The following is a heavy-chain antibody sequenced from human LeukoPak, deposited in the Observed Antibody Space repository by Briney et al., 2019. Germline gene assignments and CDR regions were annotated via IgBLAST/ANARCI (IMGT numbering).Heavy chain of an antibody. Sequence: GGSLRLSCAASGFTVSSNYMSWVRQAPGKGLEWVSVIYSGGSTYYADSVKGRFTISRDNSKNTLYLQMNSLRAEDTAVYYCARDFTVVTPCCTSAFDIWGQGTMVTVSS. CDR3: ARDFTVVTPCCTSAFDI. CDR1: GFTVSSNY. V-gene: IGHV3-66*01. J-gene: IGHJ3*02. D-gene: IGHD4-23*01. CDR2: IYSGGST.